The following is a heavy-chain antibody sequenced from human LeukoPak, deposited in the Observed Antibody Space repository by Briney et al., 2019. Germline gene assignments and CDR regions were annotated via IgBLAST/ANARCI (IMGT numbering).Heavy chain of an antibody. CDR1: GFTFSSYG. V-gene: IGHV3-23*01. CDR2: ISGSGGST. J-gene: IGHJ4*02. Sequence: PGGSLRLSCAASGFTFSSYGMSWVRQAPGKGLEWVSAISGSGGSTYYADSVKGRFTISRDNSKNTLYLQMNSLRAEDTAVYYCARDLGWTYDYWGQGTLVTVSS. D-gene: IGHD6-19*01. CDR3: ARDLGWTYDY.